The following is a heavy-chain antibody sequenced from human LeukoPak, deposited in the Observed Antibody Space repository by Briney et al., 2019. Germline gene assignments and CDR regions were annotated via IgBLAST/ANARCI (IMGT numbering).Heavy chain of an antibody. CDR1: GFPFSTYA. V-gene: IGHV3-64*01. CDR2: ISSNGGST. Sequence: GGSLRLSCAASGFPFSTYAMHWVRQAPGKGLEYVSAISSNGGSTYYASSVKGRFTISRDNSKNTLYLQMGSLRAEDMAVNYCARGAAWGQGALVTVSS. CDR3: ARGAA. J-gene: IGHJ5*02.